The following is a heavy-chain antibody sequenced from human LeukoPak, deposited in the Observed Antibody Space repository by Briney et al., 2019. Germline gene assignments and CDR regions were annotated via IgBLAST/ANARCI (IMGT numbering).Heavy chain of an antibody. V-gene: IGHV4-59*01. CDR1: GGSISSYY. D-gene: IGHD3-10*01. Sequence: SETLSLTCTVSGGSISSYYWSWIRQPPGKGLEWIGYIYYSGSTNYTPSLKSRITISVDTSRNQFSLKLNSVTDADTSVYYCARSGRGSSAGFDYWGQGTLVTVSS. J-gene: IGHJ4*02. CDR2: IYYSGST. CDR3: ARSGRGSSAGFDY.